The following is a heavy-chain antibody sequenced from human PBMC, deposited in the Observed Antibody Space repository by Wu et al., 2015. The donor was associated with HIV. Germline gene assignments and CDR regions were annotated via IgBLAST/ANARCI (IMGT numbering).Heavy chain of an antibody. CDR3: ARDRVDLSDDYYYYGMDV. J-gene: IGHJ6*02. V-gene: IGHV1-69*15. D-gene: IGHD2-21*02. Sequence: QVHLVQSGAEVKKPGSSVKVSCKASGGTFSSYAISWVRQAPGQGLEWMGRIIPIFDTANYAQKFQGRVTINADESTSTAYMELSSLRSEDTAVYYCARDRVDLSDDYYYYGMDVWGQGTTVTVSS. CDR2: IIPIFDTA. CDR1: GGTFSSYA.